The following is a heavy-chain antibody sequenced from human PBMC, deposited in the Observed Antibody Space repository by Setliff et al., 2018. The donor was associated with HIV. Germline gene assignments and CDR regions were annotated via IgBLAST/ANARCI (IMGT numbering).Heavy chain of an antibody. Sequence: ASVKVSCKASGGSFSNYAINWVRQAPGRGLEWMGGISPNNGAAEYAPKFQGRVSMTLDTSISTAYLEIPRLTSDYAAVYFCARPRVFDSFDVWGQGTKVTVSS. CDR1: GGSFSNYA. J-gene: IGHJ3*01. D-gene: IGHD6-6*01. V-gene: IGHV1-2*02. CDR3: ARPRVFDSFDV. CDR2: ISPNNGAA.